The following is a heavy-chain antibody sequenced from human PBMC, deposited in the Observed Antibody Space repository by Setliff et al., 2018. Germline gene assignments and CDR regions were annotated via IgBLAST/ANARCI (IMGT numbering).Heavy chain of an antibody. D-gene: IGHD3-9*01. CDR3: ARGTGYLPY. V-gene: IGHV3-74*01. CDR1: GFTFSNYW. CDR2: INSDGSST. Sequence: PGESLRLSCAASGFTFSNYWMHWVRQAPGKGLVWVSHINSDGSSTNYADSVKGRFTISRDNAKNTLYLQMNSLRAEDTAVYFCARGTGYLPYWGQGTLDTVSS. J-gene: IGHJ4*02.